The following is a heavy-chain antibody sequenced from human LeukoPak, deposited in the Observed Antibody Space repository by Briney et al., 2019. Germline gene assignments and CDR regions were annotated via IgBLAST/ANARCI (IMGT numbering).Heavy chain of an antibody. Sequence: PGESLKISCKGSGYTFTDYWIAWVRQMPGKGLEWMGIVYPSNSETRYSPSFQGQVIISGDKSISTAYLHFNSLKASDTAVYFCTRARYSHLSIQGFDSWGQGTLVTVSS. CDR1: GYTFTDYW. J-gene: IGHJ4*02. CDR2: VYPSNSET. D-gene: IGHD1-26*01. CDR3: TRARYSHLSIQGFDS. V-gene: IGHV5-51*01.